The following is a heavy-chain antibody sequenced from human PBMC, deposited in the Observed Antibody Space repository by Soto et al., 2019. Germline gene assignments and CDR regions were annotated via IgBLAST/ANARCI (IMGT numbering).Heavy chain of an antibody. CDR2: INAGNGNT. V-gene: IGHV1-3*01. J-gene: IGHJ6*02. Sequence: ASVKVSCKASGYTFTSYSVHWVRQAPGQRLEWMGWINAGNGNTKYSQKFQGRVTITRDTSASTAYMELSRLRSEDTAVYYCARTRPVAFGSYSYYYYGMDVWGQGTTVTVSS. CDR3: ARTRPVAFGSYSYYYYGMDV. CDR1: GYTFTSYS. D-gene: IGHD1-26*01.